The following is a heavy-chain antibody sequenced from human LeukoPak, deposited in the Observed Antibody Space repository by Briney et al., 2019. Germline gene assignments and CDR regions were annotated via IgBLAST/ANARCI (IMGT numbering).Heavy chain of an antibody. CDR3: ARSNQDFSPNSSPGH. CDR1: GGTFSSYA. D-gene: IGHD6-13*01. Sequence: GSSVKVSCKASGGTFSSYAISWVRQAPGQGLEWMGGIIPIFGTANYAQKFQGRVTMTRDMSTSTVYMELSSLRSEDTAMYYCARSNQDFSPNSSPGHWGQGALVTVSS. V-gene: IGHV1-69*05. J-gene: IGHJ4*02. CDR2: IIPIFGTA.